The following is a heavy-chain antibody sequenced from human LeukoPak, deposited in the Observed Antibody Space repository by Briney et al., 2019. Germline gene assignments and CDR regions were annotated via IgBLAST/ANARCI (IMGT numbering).Heavy chain of an antibody. CDR2: ISSSSSYI. Sequence: PGGSLRLSCAASGFTFSSYSMNWVRQAPGKGLEWVSSISSSSSYIYYADSVKGRFTISIDNAKNTLYLQMNSLRAEDTAVYYCATTSGTYRFDPWGQGTLVTVSS. D-gene: IGHD1-26*01. J-gene: IGHJ5*02. CDR3: ATTSGTYRFDP. V-gene: IGHV3-21*01. CDR1: GFTFSSYS.